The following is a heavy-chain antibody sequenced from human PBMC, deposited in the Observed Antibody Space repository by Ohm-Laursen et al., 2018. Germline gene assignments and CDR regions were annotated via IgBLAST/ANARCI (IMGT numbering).Heavy chain of an antibody. Sequence: GSLRLSCTASGFNFNTYEMNWVRQASGKGLEWVANIHYSRTSFIYYADSVIGRFTISRDNAKNSLFLQMNSLRADDTAIYYCARRIPLYGMDVWGQGTTVTVSS. CDR1: GFNFNTYE. D-gene: IGHD2-2*02. J-gene: IGHJ6*02. CDR2: IHYSRTSFI. V-gene: IGHV3-48*03. CDR3: ARRIPLYGMDV.